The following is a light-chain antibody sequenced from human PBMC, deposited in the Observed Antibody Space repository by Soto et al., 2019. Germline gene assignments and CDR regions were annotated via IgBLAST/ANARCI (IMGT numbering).Light chain of an antibody. CDR1: QSLGTNF. Sequence: EIVLTQSPGTLSLSPGESGTLSCRASQSLGTNFLAWFQQKPGQAPRLLIYGASTRATGIPDRFSGSGSGTAVTLTITRLEPEDSAVYYCQHYGVSPRTFGQGTKVQIK. CDR3: QHYGVSPRT. CDR2: GAS. V-gene: IGKV3-20*01. J-gene: IGKJ1*01.